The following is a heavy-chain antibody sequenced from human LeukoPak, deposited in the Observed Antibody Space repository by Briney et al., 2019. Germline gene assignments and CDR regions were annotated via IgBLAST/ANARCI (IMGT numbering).Heavy chain of an antibody. J-gene: IGHJ4*02. CDR1: GGSISSYY. V-gene: IGHV4-59*01. D-gene: IGHD2-15*01. CDR3: ARKMGICSGGSCYSVFDY. CDR2: IYYSGST. Sequence: PSETLSLTCTVSGGSISSYYWSWIRQPPGKGLGWIGYIYYSGSTNYNPSLKSRVTISVDTSKNQFSLKLSSVTAADTAVYYCARKMGICSGGSCYSVFDYWGQGTLVTVSS.